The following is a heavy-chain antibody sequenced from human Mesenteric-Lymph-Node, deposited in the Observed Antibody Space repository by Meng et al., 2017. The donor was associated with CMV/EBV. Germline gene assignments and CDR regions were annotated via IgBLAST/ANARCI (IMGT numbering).Heavy chain of an antibody. J-gene: IGHJ3*02. CDR2: ISESGGTT. CDR3: AKQYVNI. V-gene: IGHV3-23*01. Sequence: GESLKISCAASGFTFSRYSMNWVRQAPGKGLEWVSSISESGGTTDYADSVKGRFTISRDNSKNTLYLQMSSLRAEDTAVYYCAKQYVNIWGQGTMVTVSS. CDR1: GFTFSRYS. D-gene: IGHD3-16*01.